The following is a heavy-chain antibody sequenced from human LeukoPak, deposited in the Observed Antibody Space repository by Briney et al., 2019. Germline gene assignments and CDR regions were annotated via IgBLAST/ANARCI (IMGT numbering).Heavy chain of an antibody. D-gene: IGHD6-13*01. CDR1: GGSISSSSYY. CDR2: IYYSGST. J-gene: IGHJ4*02. CDR3: ARGLEASSSSWYDY. Sequence: SETLSLTCTVSGGSISSSSYYWGWIRQPPGKGLEWIGSIYYSGSTYYNPSLKSRVTISVDTSKNQFSLKLSSVTAADTAVYYCARGLEASSSSWYDYWGQGTLVTVSS. V-gene: IGHV4-39*01.